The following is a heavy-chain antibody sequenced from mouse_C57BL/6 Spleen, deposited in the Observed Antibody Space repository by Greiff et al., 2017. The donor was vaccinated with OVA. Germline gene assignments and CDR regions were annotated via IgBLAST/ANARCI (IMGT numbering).Heavy chain of an antibody. J-gene: IGHJ1*03. Sequence: EVKLVESGGGLVKPGGSLKLSCAASGFTFSDYGMHWVRQAPEKGLEWVAYISSGSSTIYYADTVKGRFTISRDNAKNTLFLQMTSLRSEDTAMYYCARNGYGYFDVWGTGTTVTVAS. CDR3: ARNGYGYFDV. V-gene: IGHV5-17*01. CDR1: GFTFSDYG. D-gene: IGHD1-1*02. CDR2: ISSGSSTI.